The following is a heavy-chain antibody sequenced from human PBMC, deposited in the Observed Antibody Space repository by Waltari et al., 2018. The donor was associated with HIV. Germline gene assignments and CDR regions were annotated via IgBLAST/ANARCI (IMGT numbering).Heavy chain of an antibody. D-gene: IGHD5-12*01. CDR1: GASLSSYS. CDR3: ARFCRGDRWICEAFDV. Sequence: QVRLQQWGAGLLKPSETLSLTCAVYGASLSSYSWSWLRQSPGKGLEWIGEINPGGSTKYNPSLKSPVTISQDMSKNQFSLKVTSVTAADTAVYYCARFCRGDRWICEAFDVWGQGTMVTVSS. V-gene: IGHV4-34*01. CDR2: INPGGST. J-gene: IGHJ3*01.